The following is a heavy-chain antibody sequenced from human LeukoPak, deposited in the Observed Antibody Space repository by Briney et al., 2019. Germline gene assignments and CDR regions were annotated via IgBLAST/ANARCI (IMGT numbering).Heavy chain of an antibody. V-gene: IGHV4-4*02. CDR2: IYHSGST. CDR3: ARDFAPQAAWHAFDI. D-gene: IGHD6-13*01. J-gene: IGHJ3*02. CDR1: GGSISSSNW. Sequence: PSETLSLTCAVSGGSISSSNWWSWVRQPPGKGLEWIGEIYHSGSTNYNPSLKSRVTISVDKSKNQFSLKLSSVTAVDTAVYYCARDFAPQAAWHAFDIWGQGTMVTVSS.